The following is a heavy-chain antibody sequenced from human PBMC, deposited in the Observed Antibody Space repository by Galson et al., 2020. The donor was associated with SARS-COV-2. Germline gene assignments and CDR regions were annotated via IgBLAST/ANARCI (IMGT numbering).Heavy chain of an antibody. CDR3: ASFWSGLYYYYGMDV. J-gene: IGHJ6*02. Sequence: SETLSLTCTVSGGSISSSSYYWGWIRQPPGKGLEWIGSIYYRGSTYYNPSLKSRVTISVDTSKNQFSLKLSSVTAADTAVYYCASFWSGLYYYYGMDVWGQGTTVTVSS. V-gene: IGHV4-39*01. D-gene: IGHD3-3*01. CDR1: GGSISSSSYY. CDR2: IYYRGST.